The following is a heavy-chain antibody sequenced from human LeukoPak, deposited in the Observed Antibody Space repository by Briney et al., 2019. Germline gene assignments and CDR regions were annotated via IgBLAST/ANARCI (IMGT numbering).Heavy chain of an antibody. Sequence: GESLKIYCKGSGYSFTSYWIGWVRQLPGKGLEWMGIIYPGDSDTRYSPSFQGQVTISADKSISTAYLQWSSLKASDTAMYYCARGDGVVVISPAGAFDIWGQGTMVTVSS. CDR1: GYSFTSYW. J-gene: IGHJ3*02. CDR3: ARGDGVVVISPAGAFDI. CDR2: IYPGDSDT. V-gene: IGHV5-51*01. D-gene: IGHD3-22*01.